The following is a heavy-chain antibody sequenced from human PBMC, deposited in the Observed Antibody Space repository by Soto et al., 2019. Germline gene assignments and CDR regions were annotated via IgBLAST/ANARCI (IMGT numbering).Heavy chain of an antibody. CDR3: AKVSLGATTITDFYYYGMDV. CDR2: ITGSGENT. CDR1: GFTFDNYA. V-gene: IGHV3-23*01. D-gene: IGHD1-26*01. Sequence: GGSLRLSCAAFGFTFDNYAMNWVPQAPGKXLEWVSGITGSGENTYYADSVKGRFTISRDNSKNTLYVQLNSLRVEDTAIYYCAKVSLGATTITDFYYYGMDVWGQGTMVTVS. J-gene: IGHJ6*02.